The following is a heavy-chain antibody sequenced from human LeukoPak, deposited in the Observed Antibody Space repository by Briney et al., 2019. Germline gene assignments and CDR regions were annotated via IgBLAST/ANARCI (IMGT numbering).Heavy chain of an antibody. D-gene: IGHD1/OR15-1a*01. CDR3: ARTAEKNNDY. Sequence: ASVKVSCKASGYTFTGYYMHWVRQAPGQGLEWMGWINPNTGGTKYAQKFQGRFTMTRDTSISTAYMELSGLRSDDTAVYYCARTAEKNNDYWGQGTLVTVSS. J-gene: IGHJ4*02. CDR1: GYTFTGYY. CDR2: INPNTGGT. V-gene: IGHV1-2*02.